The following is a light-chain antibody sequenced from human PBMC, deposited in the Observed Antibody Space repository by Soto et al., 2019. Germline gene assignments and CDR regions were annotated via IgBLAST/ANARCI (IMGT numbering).Light chain of an antibody. CDR3: QQRGNWPLT. CDR1: QSVSSY. V-gene: IGKV3-11*01. J-gene: IGKJ1*01. CDR2: DAS. Sequence: EIVLTQSPATLSLSPGERATLSCRASQSVSSYFAWYQQKPGQAPRRLIYDASNKATGIPARFSGSGSGTDFTLTISSLEAEDFAVYYCQQRGNWPLTFGQGTKVEIK.